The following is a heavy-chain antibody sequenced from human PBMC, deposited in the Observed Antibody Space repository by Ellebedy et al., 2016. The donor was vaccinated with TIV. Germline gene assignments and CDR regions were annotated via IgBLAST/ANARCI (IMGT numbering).Heavy chain of an antibody. D-gene: IGHD4-17*01. V-gene: IGHV4-59*01. CDR2: IYYSGSP. CDR3: ARVTTSSFSSYYYGMDV. J-gene: IGHJ6*02. Sequence: PGGSLRLSCTVSGGSISSYYWTWIRQPPGKGLEWIGYIYYSGSPMYNPSLKSRVTISVDTSKNQFSLKLSSVTAVDTAVYYCARVTTSSFSSYYYGMDVWGQGTTVTVSS. CDR1: GGSISSYY.